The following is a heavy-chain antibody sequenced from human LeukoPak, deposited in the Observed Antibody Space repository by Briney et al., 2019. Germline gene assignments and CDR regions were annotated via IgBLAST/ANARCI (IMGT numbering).Heavy chain of an antibody. CDR2: VIPLRCGP. CDR1: GYTFYDYY. D-gene: IGHD2-8*01. V-gene: IGHV1-2*02. J-gene: IGHJ4*02. Sequence: ASVKVSCKTSGYTFYDYYILWVRQAPGQGLAWLGYVIPLRCGPTYEQQSQGRITMTRSTSISAALSDLSRWRSDDTAVYYLSTENNYCTSPTCGDSWGQGTLVTVSS. CDR3: STENNYCTSPTCGDS.